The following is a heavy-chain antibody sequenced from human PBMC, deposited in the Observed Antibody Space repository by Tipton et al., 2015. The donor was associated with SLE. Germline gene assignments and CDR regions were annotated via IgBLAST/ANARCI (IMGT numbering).Heavy chain of an antibody. Sequence: TLSLTCTVSGGSISSHYWSWIRQPPGKGLEWIGYIYYSGSTYYNPSLKSRVTISVDTSKNQFSLKLSSVTAADTAVYYCASYVPGWYFGYWGQGTLVTVSS. D-gene: IGHD3-16*01. V-gene: IGHV4-59*11. CDR1: GGSISSHY. J-gene: IGHJ4*02. CDR2: IYYSGST. CDR3: ASYVPGWYFGY.